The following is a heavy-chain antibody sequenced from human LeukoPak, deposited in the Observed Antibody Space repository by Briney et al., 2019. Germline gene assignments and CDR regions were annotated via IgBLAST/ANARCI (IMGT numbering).Heavy chain of an antibody. CDR3: AKIYCTSTDCYYDY. CDR2: IKQDGSQK. J-gene: IGHJ4*02. CDR1: GFTFSSYW. Sequence: PGGSLRLSCAASGFTFSSYWMSWVRQAPGKGLEWVANIKQDGSQKYYMDSVKGRFTISRDSAKNSLYLQMNSLRAEDTAVYYCAKIYCTSTDCYYDYWGQGTLVTVSS. D-gene: IGHD2-2*01. V-gene: IGHV3-7*01.